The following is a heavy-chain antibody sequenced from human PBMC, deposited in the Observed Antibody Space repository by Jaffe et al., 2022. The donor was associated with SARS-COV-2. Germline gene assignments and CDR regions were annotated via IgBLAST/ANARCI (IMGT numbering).Heavy chain of an antibody. J-gene: IGHJ6*03. D-gene: IGHD5-18*01. Sequence: QVQLVQSGAEVKKPGASVKVSCKASGYTFTSYAMHWVRQAPGQRLEWMGWINAGNGNTKYSQKFQGRVTITRDTSASTAYMELSSLRSEDTAVYYCARENIQLWPYYYYMDVWGKGTTVTVSS. CDR2: INAGNGNT. V-gene: IGHV1-3*01. CDR3: ARENIQLWPYYYYMDV. CDR1: GYTFTSYA.